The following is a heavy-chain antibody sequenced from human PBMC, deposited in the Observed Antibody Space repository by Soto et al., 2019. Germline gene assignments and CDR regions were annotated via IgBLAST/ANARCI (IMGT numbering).Heavy chain of an antibody. D-gene: IGHD4-17*01. CDR1: GFTFSSYG. Sequence: QVQLVESGGGVVQPGRSLRLSCAASGFTFSSYGMHWVRQAPGKGLEWVAVISYDGSNKYYADSVKGRFTISRDNSKNTLYLQMNSLRAEDTAVYYCANLGYGGDAFDIWGQGTMVTVSS. V-gene: IGHV3-30*18. CDR3: ANLGYGGDAFDI. J-gene: IGHJ3*02. CDR2: ISYDGSNK.